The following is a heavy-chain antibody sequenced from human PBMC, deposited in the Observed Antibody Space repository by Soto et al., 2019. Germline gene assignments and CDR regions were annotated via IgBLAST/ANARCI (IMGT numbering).Heavy chain of an antibody. Sequence: SETLSLTCTVSGGSISSGGYYWSWIRQHPGKGLEWIGYIYYSGSTYYNPSLKSRVTISVDTSKNQFSLKLSSVTAADTAVYYCAAAVVGHSSSRHSYYYYGMDVWGQGTTVTVSS. V-gene: IGHV4-31*03. J-gene: IGHJ6*02. D-gene: IGHD6-13*01. CDR2: IYYSGST. CDR3: AAAVVGHSSSRHSYYYYGMDV. CDR1: GGSISSGGYY.